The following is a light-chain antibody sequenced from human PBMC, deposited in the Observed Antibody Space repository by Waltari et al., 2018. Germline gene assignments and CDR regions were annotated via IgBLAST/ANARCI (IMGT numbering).Light chain of an antibody. CDR2: YDS. CDR1: NIGSYR. Sequence: SYVLTQPPSVSVAPGETARITCGGANIGSYRVHWYQQKPGQAPVLVIFYDSDRPSGIPERFSGSNSGNTATLTISRVEAGDEANYYCQVWHAAIDPGVFGTGTEVTV. V-gene: IGLV3-21*04. J-gene: IGLJ1*01. CDR3: QVWHAAIDPGV.